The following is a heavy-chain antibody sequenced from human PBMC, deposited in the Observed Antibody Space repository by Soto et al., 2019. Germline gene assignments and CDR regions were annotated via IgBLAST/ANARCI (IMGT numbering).Heavy chain of an antibody. CDR3: AKHYASGKRYFDY. Sequence: WGSLRLACLAYPFTFGLYSINWVRRAPGKGLEWVSTSVHSGSTTYHADSVKGRLTISRDSSKDTLYLETNSLRAEDTAVYFCAKHYASGKRYFDYWGPGTVVTVSS. D-gene: IGHD3-10*01. J-gene: IGHJ4*02. CDR2: SVHSGSTT. V-gene: IGHV3-23*01. CDR1: PFTFGLYS.